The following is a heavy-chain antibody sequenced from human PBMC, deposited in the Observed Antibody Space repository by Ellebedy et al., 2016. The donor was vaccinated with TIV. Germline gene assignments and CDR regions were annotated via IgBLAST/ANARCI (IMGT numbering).Heavy chain of an antibody. V-gene: IGHV3-66*01. CDR3: ARGSIAARPDY. CDR1: GFTVSNNY. J-gene: IGHJ4*02. D-gene: IGHD6-6*01. Sequence: GESLKISCAASGFTVSNNYMSWLRQAPGKGLEWVSIIYSDGTTHYADSVKGRFTISRDNSKNTVYLQMNSLRAEDTAVYHCARGSIAARPDYWGQGTLVTVSS. CDR2: IYSDGTT.